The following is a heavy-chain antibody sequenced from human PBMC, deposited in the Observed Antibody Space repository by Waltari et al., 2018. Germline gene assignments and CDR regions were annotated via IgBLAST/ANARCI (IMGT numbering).Heavy chain of an antibody. V-gene: IGHV3-23*01. Sequence: EVQLLESGGGLVQPGGSLRLSCAASGFTFISYAMSWVRQAPGKGLARVSSISGPGVTTFYSDSVKGRFSISRDNSKNTLYLQINGLRADDTAVYYCAKVGGIAAAEFQFDFWGRGTLVTVSS. CDR3: AKVGGIAAAEFQFDF. J-gene: IGHJ4*02. CDR1: GFTFISYA. D-gene: IGHD6-13*01. CDR2: ISGPGVTT.